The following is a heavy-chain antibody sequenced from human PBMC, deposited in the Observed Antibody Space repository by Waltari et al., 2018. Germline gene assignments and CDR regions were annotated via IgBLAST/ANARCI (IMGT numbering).Heavy chain of an antibody. Sequence: QVQLQESGPGLVKPSETLSLTCTVSGASVTTAYWSWVRQPPGNGLEWIGYIYYSGSTNYNPSLKSRVTISIDTSKNQFSLNLTSMTAADTAVYYCAKSKSGYSSDNFDYWGQGTLVTVSS. CDR2: IYYSGST. D-gene: IGHD6-19*01. CDR1: GASVTTAY. V-gene: IGHV4-59*02. CDR3: AKSKSGYSSDNFDY. J-gene: IGHJ4*02.